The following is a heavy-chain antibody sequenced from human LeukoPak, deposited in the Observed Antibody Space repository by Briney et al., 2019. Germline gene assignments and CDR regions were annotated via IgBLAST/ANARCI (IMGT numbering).Heavy chain of an antibody. V-gene: IGHV3-74*01. J-gene: IGHJ4*02. Sequence: PGGSLRLSCAASGFTFSSYWMHWVRQAPGKGLVWVSRINSDGSSTSYADSVKGRFTISRDNAKNSLYLQMNSLRAEDTAVYYCARDHNRYSSSSEVDYWGQGTLVTVSS. D-gene: IGHD6-6*01. CDR2: INSDGSST. CDR3: ARDHNRYSSSSEVDY. CDR1: GFTFSSYW.